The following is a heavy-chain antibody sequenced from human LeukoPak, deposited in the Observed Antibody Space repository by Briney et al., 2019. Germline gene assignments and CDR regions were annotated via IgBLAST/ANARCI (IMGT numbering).Heavy chain of an antibody. CDR3: ARGGEPKWELLYQDY. CDR1: GYTFTGYY. Sequence: ASVKVSCKASGYTFTGYYMHWVRQAPGQGLEWMGWINPNSGGTNSAQKFQGRVTLTRDTSITTAFMELNSLKSDDTAVYYCARGGEPKWELLYQDYWGQGTLVTVSS. CDR2: INPNSGGT. J-gene: IGHJ4*02. D-gene: IGHD1-26*01. V-gene: IGHV1-2*02.